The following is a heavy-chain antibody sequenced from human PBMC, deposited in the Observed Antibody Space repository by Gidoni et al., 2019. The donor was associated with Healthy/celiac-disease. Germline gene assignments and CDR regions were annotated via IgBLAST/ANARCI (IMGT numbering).Heavy chain of an antibody. CDR3: ARALGGGYSYGYFLNYYYYGMDV. Sequence: EVQLVESGGGLVQPGGSLRLSCAASGFTFRSYSMNWVRQAPGKGLEWVSYISSSGSTIYYADSVKGRFTISRDNAKNSLYLQMNSLRAEDTAVYYCARALGGGYSYGYFLNYYYYGMDVWGQGTTVTVSS. V-gene: IGHV3-48*03. CDR2: ISSSGSTI. CDR1: GFTFRSYS. J-gene: IGHJ6*02. D-gene: IGHD5-18*01.